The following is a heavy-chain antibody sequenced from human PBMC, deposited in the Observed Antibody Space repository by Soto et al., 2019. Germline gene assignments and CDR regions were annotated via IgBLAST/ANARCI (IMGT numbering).Heavy chain of an antibody. Sequence: EVQLVESGGGLVQPGGSLRLSCAASGFIFSNYGMHWVRQAPGTGLEWISYVGASATSRYYADSVKGRFTISRDNAKNSLYLPMSSLRDADTAVYYCAGALLLGGSSGWGFNYWGQGSLVTVSS. D-gene: IGHD3-22*01. CDR1: GFIFSNYG. CDR2: VGASATSR. CDR3: AGALLLGGSSGWGFNY. J-gene: IGHJ4*02. V-gene: IGHV3-48*02.